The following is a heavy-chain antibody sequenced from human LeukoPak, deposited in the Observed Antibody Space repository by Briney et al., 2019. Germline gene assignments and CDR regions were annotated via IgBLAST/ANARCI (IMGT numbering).Heavy chain of an antibody. D-gene: IGHD6-19*01. CDR1: VYTFTSSG. V-gene: IGHV1-18*01. CDR3: ARDFRAGSGWSHNDAFDI. J-gene: IGHJ3*02. Sequence: ASVKVSCMASVYTFTSSGISWVRQAPGQGREWMGWISAYNGNTNYAQKLQGRVTMTTDTSTSTAYMELRSLRSGDTAVYYCARDFRAGSGWSHNDAFDIWGQGTMVTVSS. CDR2: ISAYNGNT.